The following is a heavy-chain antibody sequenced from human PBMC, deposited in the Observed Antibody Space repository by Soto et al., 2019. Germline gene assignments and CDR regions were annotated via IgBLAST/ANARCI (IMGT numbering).Heavy chain of an antibody. CDR2: ISSSGSTI. V-gene: IGHV3-11*01. J-gene: IGHJ6*02. D-gene: IGHD1-26*01. CDR3: VIDYPTTSGIDA. CDR1: GFTFSDYY. Sequence: GGSLRLSCAASGFTFSDYYMSWIRQAPGKGLEWVSYISSSGSTIYYADSVKGRFTISRDNAKNSLYLQMNSLRAEDTAVYYCVIDYPTTSGIDARAQATTLTISS.